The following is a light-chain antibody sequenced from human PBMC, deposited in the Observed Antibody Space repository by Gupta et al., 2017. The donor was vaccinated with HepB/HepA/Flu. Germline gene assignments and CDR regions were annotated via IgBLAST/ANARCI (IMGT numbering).Light chain of an antibody. J-gene: IGKJ1*01. CDR3: RQGLQTPLT. Sequence: DIVMTQSPLSLPVTPGEPASTSCRSSQSLLHSNGYNYLDWYLQKPGQSPQLLIYLGSNRASGVPDRFSGSGSGTDFTLKISRVEAEDVGVYYCRQGLQTPLTFGQGTKVEIK. V-gene: IGKV2-28*01. CDR2: LGS. CDR1: QSLLHSNGYNY.